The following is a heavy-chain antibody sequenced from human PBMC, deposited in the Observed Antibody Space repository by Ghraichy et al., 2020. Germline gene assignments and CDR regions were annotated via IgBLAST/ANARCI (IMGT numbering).Heavy chain of an antibody. Sequence: LSLTCAVSGFTFSFFSMNWVRQAPGKGLEWISYITGSSDTIYYGDSVKGRFTTSRDNAKNSLYLQINSLRDEDTAVYYCARKSAGATFMFDYWGQGTLVTVSS. V-gene: IGHV3-48*02. D-gene: IGHD2-21*01. J-gene: IGHJ4*02. CDR1: GFTFSFFS. CDR2: ITGSSDTI. CDR3: ARKSAGATFMFDY.